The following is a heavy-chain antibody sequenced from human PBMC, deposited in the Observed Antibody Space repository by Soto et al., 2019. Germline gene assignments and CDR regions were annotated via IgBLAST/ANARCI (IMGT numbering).Heavy chain of an antibody. V-gene: IGHV4-59*01. D-gene: IGHD7-27*01. J-gene: IGHJ4*02. CDR1: GGSISSYY. CDR3: ARDVTGDLDY. CDR2: IYYSGST. Sequence: SETLSLTCTVSGGSISSYYWSWIRQPPGKGLEWIGYIYYSGSTNYNPSLKSRVTISVDTSKNQFSLKLSSVTAADTAVYYCARDVTGDLDYWGQGTLVTVSS.